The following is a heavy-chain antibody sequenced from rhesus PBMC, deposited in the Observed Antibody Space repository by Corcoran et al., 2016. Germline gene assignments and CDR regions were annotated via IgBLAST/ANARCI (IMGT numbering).Heavy chain of an antibody. Sequence: QLQLQESGPGLVKPSETLSLTCAVSGGSISSNYWRGIRQPPGKGLEWIGRNPGSGGSTDYNPSLKSRVTISTDTSKNQFSLKLSSVTAADTAVYYCARSRGWYNSLDVWGRGVLVTVSS. CDR3: ARSRGWYNSLDV. J-gene: IGHJ5-2*02. CDR1: GGSISSNY. V-gene: IGHV4-173*01. D-gene: IGHD3-9*01. CDR2: NPGSGGST.